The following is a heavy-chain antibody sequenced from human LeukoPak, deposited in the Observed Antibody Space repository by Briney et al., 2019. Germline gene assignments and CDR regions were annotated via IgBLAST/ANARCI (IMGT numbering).Heavy chain of an antibody. D-gene: IGHD1-1*01. CDR1: GGSLSSFY. V-gene: IGHV4-59*01. J-gene: IGHJ5*02. CDR2: IYYRGST. CDR3: ARHGTSGTNLNWFDP. Sequence: PSETLSLTCTVSGGSLSSFYWSWIRQPPGKGLEWIGYIYYRGSTNYNPSLQSRVTISVDTSKNQFSLKLSSVTAADTAVYYCARHGTSGTNLNWFDPWGQGTLVTVSS.